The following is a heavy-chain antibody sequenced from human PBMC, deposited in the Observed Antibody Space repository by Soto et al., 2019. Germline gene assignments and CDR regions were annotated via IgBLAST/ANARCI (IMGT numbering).Heavy chain of an antibody. V-gene: IGHV4-4*07. J-gene: IGHJ3*02. Sequence: QVQLQESGPGLVKPSETLSLTCTVSGGSISPYFWSWTRQPAGKGLEWIGRMYATGTTNYNPSLKSRVSMSFDTSENQFSRKLRSVTAADTAVYYCARDGGYTGYEQGNPFDIWGQGTMVSVSS. CDR3: ARDGGYTGYEQGNPFDI. D-gene: IGHD5-12*01. CDR2: MYATGTT. CDR1: GGSISPYF.